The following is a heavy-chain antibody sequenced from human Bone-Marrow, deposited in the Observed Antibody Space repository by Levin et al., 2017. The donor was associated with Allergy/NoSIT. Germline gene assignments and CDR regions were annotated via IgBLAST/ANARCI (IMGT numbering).Heavy chain of an antibody. J-gene: IGHJ6*02. Sequence: SCNVSGYFISSGGHYWSWIRQHPVKGLEWIGYIHYSGSTYYNPSLKSRVAISVDTSKNQFTLKLRSVTAADTAVYYCARDTYPSYGMDVWGQGTSVTVSS. D-gene: IGHD2-21*01. CDR3: ARDTYPSYGMDV. CDR2: IHYSGST. V-gene: IGHV4-31*03. CDR1: GYFISSGGHY.